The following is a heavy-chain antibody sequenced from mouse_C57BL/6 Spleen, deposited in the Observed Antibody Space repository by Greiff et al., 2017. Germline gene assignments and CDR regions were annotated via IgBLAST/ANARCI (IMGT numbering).Heavy chain of an antibody. Sequence: QVQLQQPGTELVKPGASVKLSCKASGYTFTSYWMHWVKQRPGQGLEWIGNINPSNGGTNYNEKFKSKATLTVDKASSTAYMQLSSLTSEDSAVYYCARTSPSYYGSRVDYWGQGTTLTVSS. D-gene: IGHD1-1*01. J-gene: IGHJ2*01. CDR2: INPSNGGT. CDR1: GYTFTSYW. V-gene: IGHV1-53*01. CDR3: ARTSPSYYGSRVDY.